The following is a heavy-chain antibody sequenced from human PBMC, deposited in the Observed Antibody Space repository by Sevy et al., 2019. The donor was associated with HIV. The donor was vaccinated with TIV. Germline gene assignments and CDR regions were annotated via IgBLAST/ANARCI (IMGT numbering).Heavy chain of an antibody. V-gene: IGHV1-18*01. Sequence: ASVKVSCKASGYTFTSYGISWVRQAPGQGLEWMGWISAYNGNTNYAQKLQGRVTMTTDTSTSTAYMELRSLRSDDTAVYYCARDRYCSGGSCPLKAFDIWGQGTMVTVSS. CDR1: GYTFTSYG. J-gene: IGHJ3*02. CDR3: ARDRYCSGGSCPLKAFDI. CDR2: ISAYNGNT. D-gene: IGHD2-15*01.